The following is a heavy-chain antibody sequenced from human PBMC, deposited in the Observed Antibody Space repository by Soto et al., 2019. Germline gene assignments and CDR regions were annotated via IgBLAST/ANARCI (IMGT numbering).Heavy chain of an antibody. CDR2: ISGSGGIT. J-gene: IGHJ4*02. V-gene: IGHV3-23*01. CDR1: GFTFSSYA. Sequence: EVQLLESGGGLVQPGGSLRLSCTASGFTFSSYAMTWVRQAPGKGLEWVSVISGSGGITYHADSVKGRFTISRDNSKNTLYVQMNSLRAEDTAIYYCAKECDSGYDPRGYFDYWGQGTLVTVSS. CDR3: AKECDSGYDPRGYFDY. D-gene: IGHD5-12*01.